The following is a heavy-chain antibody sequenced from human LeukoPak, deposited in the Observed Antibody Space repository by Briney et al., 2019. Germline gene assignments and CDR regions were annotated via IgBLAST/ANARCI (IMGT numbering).Heavy chain of an antibody. V-gene: IGHV4-34*01. J-gene: IGHJ5*02. CDR2: TNQSGST. D-gene: IGHD3-9*01. Sequence: PSETLSLTCAVYGGSFSGYYWSWIRQPPGKGLEWIGETNQSGSTNYNPSLKSRVTISVDTSKNQFSLKLSSVTAADTAVYYCARGVVLRYFDWLKRSNWFDPWGQGTLVTVSS. CDR3: ARGVVLRYFDWLKRSNWFDP. CDR1: GGSFSGYY.